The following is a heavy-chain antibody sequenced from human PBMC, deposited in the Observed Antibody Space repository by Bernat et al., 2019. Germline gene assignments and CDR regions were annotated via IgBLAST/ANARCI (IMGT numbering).Heavy chain of an antibody. Sequence: EVQLVESGGGLVQPGGSLRLSCAASGFTFSSHWMHWVRHAPGKGLVWVSRIDGDGSTTNYADSVKGRFTISRDNAKNTLYLRMNSLRAEDTAVYYCARDLHYWGQGTLVTVSS. CDR1: GFTFSSHW. V-gene: IGHV3-74*01. CDR3: ARDLHY. J-gene: IGHJ4*02. CDR2: IDGDGSTT.